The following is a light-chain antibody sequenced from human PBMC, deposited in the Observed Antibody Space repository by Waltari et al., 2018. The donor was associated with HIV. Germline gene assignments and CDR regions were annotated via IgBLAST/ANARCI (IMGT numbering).Light chain of an antibody. CDR1: SSNIGAGYD. CDR3: QSYDSSLSGWV. CDR2: GNN. Sequence: QSVLTQPPSVSGAPGQRVTISCTGSSSNIGAGYDVHWYQQLPGPAPKRLLYGNNNRPSGVPDRFSGSKSATSASRAITGLQAEDEADYYCQSYDSSLSGWVFGGGTKLTVL. V-gene: IGLV1-40*01. J-gene: IGLJ3*02.